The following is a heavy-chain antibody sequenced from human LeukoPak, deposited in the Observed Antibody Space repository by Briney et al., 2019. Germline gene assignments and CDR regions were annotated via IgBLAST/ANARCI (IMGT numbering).Heavy chain of an antibody. J-gene: IGHJ1*01. Sequence: PGGSLRLSCAASGFTASSNYMSWVRQAPGKGLEWVSVIYSGGSTYYADSVKGRFTISRDNSKNTLYLQMNSLRAEDTAVYYCARDIYYYDSSRYFQHWGQGTLVTVSS. V-gene: IGHV3-66*01. CDR2: IYSGGST. CDR3: ARDIYYYDSSRYFQH. D-gene: IGHD3-22*01. CDR1: GFTASSNY.